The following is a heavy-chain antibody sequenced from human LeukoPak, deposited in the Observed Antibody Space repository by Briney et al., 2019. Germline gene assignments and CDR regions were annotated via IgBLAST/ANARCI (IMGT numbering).Heavy chain of an antibody. CDR3: ARQYCSSTSCYGGHFDY. Sequence: ASVKVSCKASGYTFTSYDINWVRQAPGQGLEWMGWISAYNGNTNYAQKLQGRVTMTTDTSTSTAYMELRSLRSDDTAVYYCARQYCSSTSCYGGHFDYWGQGTLVTVSS. CDR2: ISAYNGNT. J-gene: IGHJ4*02. D-gene: IGHD2-2*01. V-gene: IGHV1-18*01. CDR1: GYTFTSYD.